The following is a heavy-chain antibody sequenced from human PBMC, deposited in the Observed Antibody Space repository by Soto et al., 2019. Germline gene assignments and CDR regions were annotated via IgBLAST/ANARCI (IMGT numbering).Heavy chain of an antibody. J-gene: IGHJ4*02. Sequence: GGSLRLSCAASGFTFNSYGMHWVRQAPGKGLEWVAVISYDGSNKYYADSVRGRFTISRDNSKNTLYLQMNSLGAEDTALYYCARDVWSRASGPPDSWGQATLVTASS. CDR2: ISYDGSNK. CDR3: ARDVWSRASGPPDS. D-gene: IGHD3-10*01. V-gene: IGHV3-30*03. CDR1: GFTFNSYG.